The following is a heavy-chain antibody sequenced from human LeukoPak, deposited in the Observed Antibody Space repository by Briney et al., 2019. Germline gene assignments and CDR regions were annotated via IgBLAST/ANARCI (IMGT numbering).Heavy chain of an antibody. V-gene: IGHV4-39*07. Sequence: ASETLSLTCTVSGGSMSSSSYYWGWIRQPPGKGLEWIGNIHYSGSSNYNPSLKSRVTISLDTSKKQFSLKVSSVTAADTAVYYCARTRVQLWSSYYFYMDVWGKGTTVTVSS. J-gene: IGHJ6*03. D-gene: IGHD5-18*01. CDR3: ARTRVQLWSSYYFYMDV. CDR1: GGSMSSSSYY. CDR2: IHYSGSS.